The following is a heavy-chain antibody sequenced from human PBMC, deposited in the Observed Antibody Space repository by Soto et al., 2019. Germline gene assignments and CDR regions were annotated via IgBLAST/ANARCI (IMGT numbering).Heavy chain of an antibody. J-gene: IGHJ2*01. Sequence: EVQLVETGGGLIQPGGSLRLSCAASGFTVSSNYMSWVRQAPGKGLEWVSVIYSDGNTYYADSVKGRFTISRDNSKNTLYLQMNSLGAEDSAVYYCAAIAAVGTISHWYFDLWGRGTQVTVSS. CDR3: AAIAAVGTISHWYFDL. CDR2: IYSDGNT. D-gene: IGHD6-13*01. V-gene: IGHV3-53*02. CDR1: GFTVSSNY.